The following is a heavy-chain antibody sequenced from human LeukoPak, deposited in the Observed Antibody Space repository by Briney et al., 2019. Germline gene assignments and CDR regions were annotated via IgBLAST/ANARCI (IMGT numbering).Heavy chain of an antibody. CDR2: ICTSGST. J-gene: IGHJ4*02. CDR3: ARGKLAAAGRRTYYFDY. D-gene: IGHD6-13*01. CDR1: GDSISSYY. Sequence: NPSETLSLTCTVSGDSISSYYWSWIRQPAGKGLEWIGHICTSGSTNYNPSLKSRVTMSVDTSKNQFSLKLSSVTAADTAVYYCARGKLAAAGRRTYYFDYWGQGTLVTVSS. V-gene: IGHV4-4*07.